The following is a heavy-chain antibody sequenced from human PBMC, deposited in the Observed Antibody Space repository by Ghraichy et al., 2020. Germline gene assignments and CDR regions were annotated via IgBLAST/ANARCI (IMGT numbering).Heavy chain of an antibody. CDR2: IYYSGST. CDR1: GGSISSYY. V-gene: IGHV4-59*01. Sequence: SETLSLTCTVSGGSISSYYWSWIRQPPGKGLEWIGYIYYSGSTNYNPSLKSRVTISVDTSKNQFSLKLSSVTAADTAVYYCARESFSGGNWFDPWGQGTLVTVSS. J-gene: IGHJ5*02. D-gene: IGHD3-10*01. CDR3: ARESFSGGNWFDP.